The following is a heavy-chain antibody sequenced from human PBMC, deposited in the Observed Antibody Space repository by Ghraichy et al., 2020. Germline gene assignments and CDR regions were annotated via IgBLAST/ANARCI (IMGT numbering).Heavy chain of an antibody. J-gene: IGHJ5*02. CDR3: ARDFPHCSSTSCYRDGNWFDP. Sequence: SVKVSCKASGGTFSSYAISWVRQAPGQGLEWMGGIIPIFGTANYAQKFQGRVTITADESTSTAYMELSSLRSEDTAVYYCARDFPHCSSTSCYRDGNWFDPWGQGTLVTVSS. V-gene: IGHV1-69*13. CDR1: GGTFSSYA. CDR2: IIPIFGTA. D-gene: IGHD2-2*02.